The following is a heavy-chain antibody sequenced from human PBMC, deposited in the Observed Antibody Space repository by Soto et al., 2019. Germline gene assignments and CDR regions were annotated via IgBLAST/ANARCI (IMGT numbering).Heavy chain of an antibody. D-gene: IGHD2-15*01. V-gene: IGHV3-7*01. CDR1: GFTFGSFW. CDR3: ARPRGHCDGGSCLPPDS. J-gene: IGHJ4*02. Sequence: LRLSCVGSGFTFGSFWMMWVRRAPSKGLEWVADIRQDGGEKYYGDSVKGRFTISRDNAKNSLYLEMNSLRDEDTAVYYCARPRGHCDGGSCLPPDSWGQGALGTVSS. CDR2: IRQDGGEK.